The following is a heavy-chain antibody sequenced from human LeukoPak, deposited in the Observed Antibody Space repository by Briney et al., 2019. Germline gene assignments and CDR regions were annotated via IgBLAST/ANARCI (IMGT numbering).Heavy chain of an antibody. J-gene: IGHJ1*01. CDR2: INGGNGNA. Sequence: ASVKVSCKPSGYTFTNYGMHWVRQAPGQRLEWMGWINGGNGNAKYSQNFRGRVTIIRDTSASTAYMELSSLRSEDTAVYYCARVPLHDSSGHYYPHWGQGTLVTVSS. D-gene: IGHD3-22*01. V-gene: IGHV1-3*01. CDR1: GYTFTNYG. CDR3: ARVPLHDSSGHYYPH.